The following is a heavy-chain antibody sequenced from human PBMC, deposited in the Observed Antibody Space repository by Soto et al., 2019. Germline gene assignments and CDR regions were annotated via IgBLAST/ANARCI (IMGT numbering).Heavy chain of an antibody. J-gene: IGHJ5*02. V-gene: IGHV2-5*01. CDR2: IYWNDDK. Sequence: SGPTLVNPTQTLRLTCAFSGFSPSASGASVGWIRQPPGKALEWLAHIYWNDDKRYSPSLRSRLTISKDTSKNQVVLTFTNMDPADTGTYYCVHRLDVPGLAFDPWGQGTLVTVSS. CDR3: VHRLDVPGLAFDP. D-gene: IGHD3-10*02. CDR1: GFSPSASGAS.